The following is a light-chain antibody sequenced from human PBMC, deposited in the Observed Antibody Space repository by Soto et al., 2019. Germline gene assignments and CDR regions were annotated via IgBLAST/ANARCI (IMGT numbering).Light chain of an antibody. CDR2: AAS. V-gene: IGKV1-39*01. Sequence: DIQMTQSPSSLSASVGDRVTITSRAGQSISNYLNWYQQKPGKAPKLLMFAASSLQSGVPSRFSGGGSGTDFTLTISSLQPEDFATYYCHQSYSTPRTFGQGTKVEIK. CDR1: QSISNY. J-gene: IGKJ1*01. CDR3: HQSYSTPRT.